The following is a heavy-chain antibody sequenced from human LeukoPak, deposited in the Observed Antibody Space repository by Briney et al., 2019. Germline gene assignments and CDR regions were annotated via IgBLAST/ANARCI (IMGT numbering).Heavy chain of an antibody. J-gene: IGHJ4*02. V-gene: IGHV4-59*12. CDR3: ARDAAGFTMGV. CDR2: IYYSGST. Sequence: SETLSLTCTVSGASITNYYWSWIRQPPGKGLEWIGYIYYSGSTNYNPSLKSRVTISVDTSKNQFSLKLSSVTAADTAVYYCARDAAGFTMGVWGQGTLVTVSS. D-gene: IGHD3-10*01. CDR1: GASITNYY.